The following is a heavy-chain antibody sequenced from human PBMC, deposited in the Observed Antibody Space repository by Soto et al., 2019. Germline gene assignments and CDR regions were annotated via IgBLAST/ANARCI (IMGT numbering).Heavy chain of an antibody. Sequence: EVQLVESGGGLVKPGGSLRLSCAASGFTFSSYSMIWVRQATGKGLEWVTSISSSSSYIYYADSVKGRFTISRDDAKNPLYLQMNDLRAEDTAVDYCARAGGDCDWGQGTLVTVSS. CDR1: GFTFSSYS. CDR2: ISSSSSYI. V-gene: IGHV3-21*01. CDR3: ARAGGDCD. J-gene: IGHJ4*02. D-gene: IGHD2-21*02.